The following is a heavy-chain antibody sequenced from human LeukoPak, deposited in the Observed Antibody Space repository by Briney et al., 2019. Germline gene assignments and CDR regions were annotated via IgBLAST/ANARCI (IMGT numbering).Heavy chain of an antibody. CDR2: ISAYNDNT. CDR1: GYTFTSYG. D-gene: IGHD2-21*01. CDR3: ARGGGGGAPYYYYYMDV. J-gene: IGHJ6*03. V-gene: IGHV1-18*01. Sequence: ASVKVSCKASGYTFTSYGISWVRQAPGQGLEWMGWISAYNDNTNYAQKLQGRVTMTTDTSTSTAYMELRSLRSDDTAVYYCARGGGGGAPYYYYYMDVWGKGTTVTVSS.